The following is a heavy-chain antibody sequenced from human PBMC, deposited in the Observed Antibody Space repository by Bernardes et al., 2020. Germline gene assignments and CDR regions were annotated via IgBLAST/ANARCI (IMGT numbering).Heavy chain of an antibody. Sequence: GGSLRLSCAASGFTFSSYSMNWVRQAPGKGLEWVSSISSSSSYIYYADSVKGRFTISRDNAKNSLYLQMNSLRAEDTAVYYCARFQPLAYYYGSGSGYYYYGMDVWGKGTTVTVSS. J-gene: IGHJ6*04. V-gene: IGHV3-21*01. CDR2: ISSSSSYI. CDR3: ARFQPLAYYYGSGSGYYYYGMDV. D-gene: IGHD3-10*01. CDR1: GFTFSSYS.